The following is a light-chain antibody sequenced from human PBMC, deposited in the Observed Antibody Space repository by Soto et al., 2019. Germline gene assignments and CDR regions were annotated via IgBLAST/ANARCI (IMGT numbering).Light chain of an antibody. CDR2: GSF. Sequence: EIVMTQSPATLSVSPGERVTLSCRASQSVYSNLAWYQQKPGQAPRLHIHGSFTRATGIPARFSGSGSGTEFTLTISSLQSEDFAVYYCQQFNQWPLTFGGGTKVEIK. V-gene: IGKV3-15*01. CDR1: QSVYSN. J-gene: IGKJ4*01. CDR3: QQFNQWPLT.